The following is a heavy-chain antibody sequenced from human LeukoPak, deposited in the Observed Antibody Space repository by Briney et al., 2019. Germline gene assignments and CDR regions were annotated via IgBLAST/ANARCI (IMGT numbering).Heavy chain of an antibody. CDR1: GGTFSSYA. CDR2: IIPIFGTA. Sequence: SVKVSCKASGGTFSSYAISWVRQAPGQGLEWMGGIIPIFGTANYAQKFQGRVTITADESTCTAYMELSSLRSEDTAVYYCAGLAVAGTEVDYWGQGTLVTVSS. D-gene: IGHD6-19*01. CDR3: AGLAVAGTEVDY. J-gene: IGHJ4*02. V-gene: IGHV1-69*01.